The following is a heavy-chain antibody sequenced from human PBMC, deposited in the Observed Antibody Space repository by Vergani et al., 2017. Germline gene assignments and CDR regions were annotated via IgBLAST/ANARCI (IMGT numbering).Heavy chain of an antibody. CDR2: IYSGGSST. V-gene: IGHV3-23*03. J-gene: IGHJ5*02. CDR3: ARGGQLRRSFDP. D-gene: IGHD2-2*01. Sequence: EVQLLESGGGLVQPGGSLRLSCAASGFTFSSYAMSWVHQAPGKGLEWVSVIYSGGSSTYYADSVKGRFTISRDNSKNTLYLQMNSLRAEDTAVYYCARGGQLRRSFDPWGQGTLVTVSS. CDR1: GFTFSSYA.